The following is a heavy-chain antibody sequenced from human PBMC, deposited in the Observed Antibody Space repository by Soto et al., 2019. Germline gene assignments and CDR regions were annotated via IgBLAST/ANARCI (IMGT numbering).Heavy chain of an antibody. Sequence: ASETLSLTCTVSGGSISSYYWSWIRQPPGKGLEWIGYIYYSGSTNYNPSLKSRVTISVDTSKNQFSLKLSSVTAADTAVYYCARHSYGDYYAEFDYWGQGTLVTVSS. CDR3: ARHSYGDYYAEFDY. V-gene: IGHV4-59*08. CDR1: GGSISSYY. CDR2: IYYSGST. J-gene: IGHJ4*02. D-gene: IGHD4-17*01.